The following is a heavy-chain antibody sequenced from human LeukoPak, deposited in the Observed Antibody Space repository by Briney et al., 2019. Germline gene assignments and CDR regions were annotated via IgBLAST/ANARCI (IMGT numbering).Heavy chain of an antibody. CDR3: ALCYYDSSGYDPFDY. CDR2: VSGSGGSS. Sequence: PGGSLRLSCAASGFTFSSYAMSWVGQAPGKGLEWVSGVSGSGGSSYYADSVKGRFTISSDNSKNTLYLQMNSLRAEDTAVYYCALCYYDSSGYDPFDYWGQGTLVTVSS. J-gene: IGHJ4*02. D-gene: IGHD3-22*01. CDR1: GFTFSSYA. V-gene: IGHV3-23*01.